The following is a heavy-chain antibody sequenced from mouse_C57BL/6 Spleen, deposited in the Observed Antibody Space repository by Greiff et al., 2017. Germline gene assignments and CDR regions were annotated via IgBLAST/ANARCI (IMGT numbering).Heavy chain of an antibody. J-gene: IGHJ3*01. V-gene: IGHV2-6-1*01. CDR3: ARHDYGTFAY. CDR2: IWSDGST. Sequence: VQLQESGPGLVAPSQSLSITCTVSGFSLTSYGVHWVRQPPGKGLAWLVVIWSDGSTTYNSALKSRLSISKDNSKSQVFLKMSSLQTDDTAMYXCARHDYGTFAYWGQGTLVTVSA. D-gene: IGHD1-1*01. CDR1: GFSLTSYG.